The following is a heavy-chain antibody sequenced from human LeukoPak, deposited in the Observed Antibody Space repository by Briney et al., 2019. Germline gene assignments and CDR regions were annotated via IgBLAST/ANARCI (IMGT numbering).Heavy chain of an antibody. V-gene: IGHV3-21*01. CDR1: GFTFSSYS. J-gene: IGHJ5*02. CDR3: ARGRVPNWFDP. Sequence: GGSLRLFCAASGFTFSSYSMNWVRQAPGKGLEWVSSISSSSSYIYYADSVKGRFTISRDNAKNSLYLQMNSLRAEDTAVYYCARGRVPNWFDPWGQGTLVTVSS. CDR2: ISSSSSYI.